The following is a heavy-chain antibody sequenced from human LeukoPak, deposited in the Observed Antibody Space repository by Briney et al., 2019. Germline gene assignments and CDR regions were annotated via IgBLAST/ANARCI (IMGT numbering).Heavy chain of an antibody. CDR1: GFTFSDSF. D-gene: IGHD3-22*01. CDR2: ISHSGSNL. CDR3: ARGDSSGVPDY. V-gene: IGHV3-11*01. J-gene: IGHJ4*02. Sequence: KTGGSLRLSCAASGFTFSDSFMNWIRQAPGKGLEWLSYISHSGSNLDYAESVRGRFTNSRDNANHSLYLQINSLRAEDTAVYYCARGDSSGVPDYWGQGTLVTVSS.